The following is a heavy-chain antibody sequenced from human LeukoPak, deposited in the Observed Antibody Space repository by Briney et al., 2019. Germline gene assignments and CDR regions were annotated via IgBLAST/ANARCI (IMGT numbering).Heavy chain of an antibody. V-gene: IGHV4-59*01. J-gene: IGHJ6*02. CDR1: GGSISTYY. CDR2: IYYSGST. CDR3: ARGTRGVFGMDV. Sequence: SETLSLTCTVSGGSISTYYWSWIRQPPGKGLEWIGYIYYSGSTSYNPSLKSRVSISVDTSKNQFSLKLTPVIAADTAEYYCARGTRGVFGMDVWGQGTTVTVSS. D-gene: IGHD1/OR15-1a*01.